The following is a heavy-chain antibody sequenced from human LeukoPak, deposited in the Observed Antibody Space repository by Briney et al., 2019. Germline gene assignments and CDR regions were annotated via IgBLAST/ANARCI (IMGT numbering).Heavy chain of an antibody. Sequence: GGSLKISCKGSGFRFTSYWIGWVRPVPGKGLEWMGIIYPGDSDTRYSPSFQGQVTISADKSISTPYLQWSSLKASDTAMYYCTVRHSGYVFDPWGQGTLVTVSS. D-gene: IGHD5-12*01. CDR1: GFRFTSYW. CDR3: TVRHSGYVFDP. CDR2: IYPGDSDT. V-gene: IGHV5-51*01. J-gene: IGHJ5*02.